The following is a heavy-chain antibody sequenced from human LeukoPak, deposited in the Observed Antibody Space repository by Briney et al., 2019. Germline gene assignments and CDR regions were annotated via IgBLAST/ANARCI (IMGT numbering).Heavy chain of an antibody. CDR3: ARERIAARRNWFDP. CDR1: GGSFSGYY. D-gene: IGHD6-6*01. Sequence: PSETLSLTCAVYGGSFSGYYWGWIRQPPGKGLEWIGEINHSGSTNYNPSLKSRVTISVDTSKNQFSLKLSSVTAADTAVYYCARERIAARRNWFDPWGQGTLVTVSS. CDR2: INHSGST. J-gene: IGHJ5*02. V-gene: IGHV4-34*01.